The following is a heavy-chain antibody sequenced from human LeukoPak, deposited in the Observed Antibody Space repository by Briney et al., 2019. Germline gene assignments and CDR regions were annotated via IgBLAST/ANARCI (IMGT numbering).Heavy chain of an antibody. J-gene: IGHJ4*02. CDR3: ARDPLAGRIGYSSGWYVFNYFDY. V-gene: IGHV1-2*02. D-gene: IGHD6-19*01. CDR2: INPNSGGT. CDR1: GYTFTGYY. Sequence: ASVKVSCKASGYTFTGYYMHWVRQAPGQGLEWMGWINPNSGGTNYAQKFQVRVTMTRYTSISTAYMELSRLRSDDTAVYYCARDPLAGRIGYSSGWYVFNYFDYWGQGTLVTVSS.